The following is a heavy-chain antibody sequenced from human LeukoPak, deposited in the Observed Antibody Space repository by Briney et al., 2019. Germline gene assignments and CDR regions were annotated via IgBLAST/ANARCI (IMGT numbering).Heavy chain of an antibody. D-gene: IGHD5-24*01. Sequence: GASVKVSCKASGYTFTGYYMHWVRQAPGQGLEWMGIINPSGGSTSYAQKFQGRVTMTRDTSTNTVYMEMSSLRSEDTAVYYCARESGRPGITAFDIWGQGTMVTVSS. CDR1: GYTFTGYY. J-gene: IGHJ3*02. V-gene: IGHV1-46*03. CDR3: ARESGRPGITAFDI. CDR2: INPSGGST.